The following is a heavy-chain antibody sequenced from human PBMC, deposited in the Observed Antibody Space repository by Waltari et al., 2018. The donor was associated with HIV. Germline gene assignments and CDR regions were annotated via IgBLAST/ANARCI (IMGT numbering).Heavy chain of an antibody. Sequence: EVQLVESGGGLVKPGGSLRLSCAASGFTFSSYSMNWVRQAPGKGLGWVSSISSSSSYIYYADSVKGRFTISRDNAKNSLYLQMNSLRAEDTAVYYCARAPGVDCGGDCYSPSFFDYWGQGTLVTVSS. CDR2: ISSSSSYI. J-gene: IGHJ4*02. D-gene: IGHD2-21*02. V-gene: IGHV3-21*01. CDR3: ARAPGVDCGGDCYSPSFFDY. CDR1: GFTFSSYS.